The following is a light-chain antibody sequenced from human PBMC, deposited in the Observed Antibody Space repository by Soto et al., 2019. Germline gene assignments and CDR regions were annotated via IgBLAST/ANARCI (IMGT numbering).Light chain of an antibody. CDR2: GAS. CDR1: QSVRGNY. V-gene: IGKV3-20*01. Sequence: EIVLTQSPGTLSLSPGERATLSCRASQSVRGNYLAWYQQKPGQAPRLLISGASSRASGIPDRFSGSGSGTDFTLTISRLEPEDFAVYYCQQYGFSLRTFGQGRKVEI. CDR3: QQYGFSLRT. J-gene: IGKJ1*01.